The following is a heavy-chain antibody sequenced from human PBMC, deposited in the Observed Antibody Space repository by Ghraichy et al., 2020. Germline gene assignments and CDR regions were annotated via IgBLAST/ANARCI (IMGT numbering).Heavy chain of an antibody. CDR1: GFTFSTYD. Sequence: GGSLRLSCAASGFTFSTYDMTWVRQVPGKGLEWVSSVNSGNIYRFYAGSVRGRFTISRDNAQNSLYLQMTGLRVEDTAVYYCARIGYDTGSGGPTNAFDIWGQGTMVTVSS. D-gene: IGHD2-8*02. J-gene: IGHJ3*02. CDR2: VNSGNIYR. V-gene: IGHV3-21*04. CDR3: ARIGYDTGSGGPTNAFDI.